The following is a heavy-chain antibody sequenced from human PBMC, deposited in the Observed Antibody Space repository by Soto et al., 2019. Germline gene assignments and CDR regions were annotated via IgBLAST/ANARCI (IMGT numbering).Heavy chain of an antibody. J-gene: IGHJ6*02. Sequence: GCLRLSCPASVFTFSRYAMHWVRQGPGKGLAWVAVISYDGSNKYYGDSVKGRFTISRDNSKNTLDLQINSLRAEDTALYYCAKSLRPVYYFYGMDVWGQGTTVTVSS. V-gene: IGHV3-30-3*02. CDR3: AKSLRPVYYFYGMDV. CDR2: ISYDGSNK. CDR1: VFTFSRYA.